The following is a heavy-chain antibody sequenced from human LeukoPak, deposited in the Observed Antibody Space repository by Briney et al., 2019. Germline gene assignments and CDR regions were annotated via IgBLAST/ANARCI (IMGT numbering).Heavy chain of an antibody. D-gene: IGHD1/OR15-1a*01. CDR3: ARPNWDKNAFDI. J-gene: IGHJ3*02. V-gene: IGHV4-39*01. Sequence: PSETLSLTCTVSGGSISSSSYYWGWIRQPPGKGLEWIGSIYYSGSTYYNPSLKSRVTISVDTSKNQFSLKLGSVTAADTAVYYCARPNWDKNAFDIWGQGTMVTASS. CDR2: IYYSGST. CDR1: GGSISSSSYY.